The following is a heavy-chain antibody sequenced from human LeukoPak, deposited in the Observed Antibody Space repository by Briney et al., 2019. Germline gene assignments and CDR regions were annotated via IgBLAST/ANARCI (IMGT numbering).Heavy chain of an antibody. CDR1: GFTFSSYW. J-gene: IGHJ4*02. Sequence: GGSLRLSCAASGFTFSSYWMSWVRQAPGRGLEWVSYISSSSATTYYADSVKGRFTISRDNAKNSLYLQMNSLRDEDTAVYYCGKYCSSSTCYPDYWGQGTLVTVSS. CDR3: GKYCSSSTCYPDY. D-gene: IGHD2-2*01. V-gene: IGHV3-48*02. CDR2: ISSSSATT.